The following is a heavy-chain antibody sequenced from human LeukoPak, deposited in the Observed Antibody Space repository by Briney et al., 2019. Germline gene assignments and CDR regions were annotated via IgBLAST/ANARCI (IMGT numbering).Heavy chain of an antibody. Sequence: PGGSLRLSCAASGFTFSSYGMSWVRQAPGKGLEWVSAISGSGGSTYYADSVKGRFTISRDNSKNTLYLQMNSLRAEDTAVYYCAKDLPLSSSFGKDFDYWGQGTLVTVSS. J-gene: IGHJ4*02. CDR3: AKDLPLSSSFGKDFDY. CDR2: ISGSGGST. V-gene: IGHV3-23*01. CDR1: GFTFSSYG. D-gene: IGHD6-6*01.